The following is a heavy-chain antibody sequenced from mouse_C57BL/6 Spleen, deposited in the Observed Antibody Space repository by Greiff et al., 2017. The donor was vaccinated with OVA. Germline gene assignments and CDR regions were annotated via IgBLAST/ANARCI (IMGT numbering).Heavy chain of an antibody. CDR3: ARKPTHYYAMDY. Sequence: QVQLQQPLAELVKPGASVKLSCKASGYTFTSYWMHWVKQRPGQGLEWIGMIHPNSGSTNYNEKFKSKATLTVDKSSSTAYMQLSSLTSEDSAVYYCARKPTHYYAMDYWGQGTSVTVSS. J-gene: IGHJ4*01. CDR1: GYTFTSYW. V-gene: IGHV1-64*01. CDR2: IHPNSGST.